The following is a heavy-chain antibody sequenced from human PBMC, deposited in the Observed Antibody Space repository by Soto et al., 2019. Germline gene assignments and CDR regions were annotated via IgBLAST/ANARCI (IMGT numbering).Heavy chain of an antibody. V-gene: IGHV1-3*01. Sequence: KFQGRVTITRDTSASTAYMELSSLRSEDTAVYYCARLNYYDRSGYYPTHPFDSWGQGTLVTVSS. J-gene: IGHJ5*01. CDR3: ARLNYYDRSGYYPTHPFDS. D-gene: IGHD3-22*01.